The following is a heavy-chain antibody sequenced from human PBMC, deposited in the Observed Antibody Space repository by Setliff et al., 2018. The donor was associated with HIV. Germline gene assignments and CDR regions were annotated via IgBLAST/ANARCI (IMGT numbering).Heavy chain of an antibody. Sequence: SETLSLTCTVSGGSIRSGGYYWSWIRQHSRKGLEWIGSIYYSGTTYYNPSLKSRISISIDTSKNQSSLKLSSVAAADTAVYSCARFVRGAFDSWGQGSLVTVSS. CDR3: ARFVRGAFDS. J-gene: IGHJ4*02. V-gene: IGHV4-31*03. D-gene: IGHD3-10*02. CDR2: IYYSGTT. CDR1: GGSIRSGGYY.